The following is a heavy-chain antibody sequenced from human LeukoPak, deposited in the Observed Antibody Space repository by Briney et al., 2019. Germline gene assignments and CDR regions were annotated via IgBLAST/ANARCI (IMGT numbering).Heavy chain of an antibody. CDR3: AKDIADREWQLAPYYYYYGMDV. V-gene: IGHV3-30-3*01. D-gene: IGHD6-13*01. CDR2: ISYDGSNK. Sequence: PGGSLRLSCAASGFTFSSYAMHWVRQAPGKGLEWVAVISYDGSNKYYAGSVKGRFTISRDNSKNTLYLQMNSLRAEDTAVYYCAKDIADREWQLAPYYYYYGMDVWGQGTTVTVSS. J-gene: IGHJ6*02. CDR1: GFTFSSYA.